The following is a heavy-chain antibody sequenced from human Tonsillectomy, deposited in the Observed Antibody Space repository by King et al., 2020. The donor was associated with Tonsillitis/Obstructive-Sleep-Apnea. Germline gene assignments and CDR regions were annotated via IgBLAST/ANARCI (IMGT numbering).Heavy chain of an antibody. Sequence: VQLVESGGALAQPGGSLRLSCAASGFTFSSYAMSWVRQAPGKGLEWVSTVSDGDDSTFYADTVKGRFTISRDNSNNHLYLQMNSLRAEDTAVYYCAKGDRSFVNYMDVWGKGTTVTVSS. CDR3: AKGDRSFVNYMDV. V-gene: IGHV3-23*04. D-gene: IGHD6-13*01. CDR1: GFTFSSYA. CDR2: VSDGDDST. J-gene: IGHJ6*03.